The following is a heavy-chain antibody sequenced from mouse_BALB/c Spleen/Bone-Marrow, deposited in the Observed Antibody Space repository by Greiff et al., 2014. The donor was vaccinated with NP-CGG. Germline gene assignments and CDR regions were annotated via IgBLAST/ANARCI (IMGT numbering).Heavy chain of an antibody. CDR1: GYPFSSSW. V-gene: IGHV1-80*01. CDR2: IYPEDGET. CDR3: ARKNGDY. J-gene: IGHJ2*01. Sequence: QVQLKESGAELVRPGSSVKFSCTASGYPFSSSWMRWVKQRPGQGLEWIGQIYPEDGETNYNGKFKGNATLTADKSSSTAYMQLISLTAEDSAVDVSARKNGDYWGQGTTLTVSS.